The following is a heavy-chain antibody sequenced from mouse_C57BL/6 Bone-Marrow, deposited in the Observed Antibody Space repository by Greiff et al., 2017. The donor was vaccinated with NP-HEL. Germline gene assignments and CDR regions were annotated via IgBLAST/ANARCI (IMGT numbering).Heavy chain of an antibody. CDR2: IYPGDGAT. V-gene: IGHV1-82*01. CDR3: ARGGNTTVDWYFDV. Sequence: QVQLQQSGPELVKPGASVKISCKASGYAFSSSWMNWVKQRPGKGLEWIGRIYPGDGATNYHGQFKGTATLTADKSSSTAYMQLSSLTSEDAAVYYGARGGNTTVDWYFDVWGTATTVTVSS. CDR1: GYAFSSSW. D-gene: IGHD1-1*01. J-gene: IGHJ1*03.